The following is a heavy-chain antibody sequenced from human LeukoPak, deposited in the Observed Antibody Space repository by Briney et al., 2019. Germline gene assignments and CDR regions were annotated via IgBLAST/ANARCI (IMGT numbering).Heavy chain of an antibody. D-gene: IGHD6-13*01. CDR1: GYTFTSYD. CDR3: ARTPSSWYLIWFDP. CDR2: ISAYNGNT. V-gene: IGHV1-18*01. Sequence: ASVKVSCKPSGYTFTSYDINWVPPAPGQGLEWMGWISAYNGNTNYAQKLQGRVTMTTDTSTSTAYMELRSLRSDDTAVYYCARTPSSWYLIWFDPWGQGTLVTVSS. J-gene: IGHJ5*02.